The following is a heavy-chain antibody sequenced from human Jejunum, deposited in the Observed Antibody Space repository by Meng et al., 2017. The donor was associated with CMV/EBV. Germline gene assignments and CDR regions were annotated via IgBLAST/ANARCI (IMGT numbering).Heavy chain of an antibody. CDR2: INSDGSST. CDR1: GFTFSSYW. V-gene: IGHV3-74*01. J-gene: IGHJ2*01. Sequence: VRLWGSGGGLVTPGGSLGFSCAASGFTFSSYWMHWVRQAPGKGLVWVSRINSDGSSTSYADSVKGRFTISRDNAKNTLYLQMNSLRAEDTAVYYCVRVRDLVHWSFDLWGRGTLVTVSS. CDR3: VRVRDLVHWSFDL.